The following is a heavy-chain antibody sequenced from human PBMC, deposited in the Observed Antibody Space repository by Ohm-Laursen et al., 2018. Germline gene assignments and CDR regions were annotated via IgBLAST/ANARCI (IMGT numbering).Heavy chain of an antibody. CDR3: ARDSSKLPYYYYGMDV. J-gene: IGHJ6*02. CDR1: GFTVSSNY. Sequence: GSLRLSCTASGFTVSSNYMSWVRQAPGKGLEWVSVIYSGGSTYYADSVKGRFTISRDNSKNTLYLQMNSLRAEDTAVYYCARDSSKLPYYYYGMDVWGQGTTVTVSS. CDR2: IYSGGST. V-gene: IGHV3-66*01.